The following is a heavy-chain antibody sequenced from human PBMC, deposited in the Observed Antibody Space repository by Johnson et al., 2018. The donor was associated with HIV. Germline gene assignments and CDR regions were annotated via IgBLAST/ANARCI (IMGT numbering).Heavy chain of an antibody. CDR1: GFTFSSYG. D-gene: IGHD4-17*01. Sequence: QVQLVESGGGVVQPGRSLRLSCAASGFTFSSYGMHWVRQAPGKGLEWVAVLSYDGSNKYYADSVKGRFTISRDNAKNSLYLQMNSLRVEDTALYYCARPADYGDYSRDAFDIWGQGTMVTVSS. J-gene: IGHJ3*02. CDR2: LSYDGSNK. V-gene: IGHV3-30*03. CDR3: ARPADYGDYSRDAFDI.